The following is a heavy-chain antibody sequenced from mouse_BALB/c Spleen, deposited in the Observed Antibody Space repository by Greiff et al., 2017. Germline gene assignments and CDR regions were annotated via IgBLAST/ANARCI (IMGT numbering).Heavy chain of an antibody. CDR1: GYTFTDYY. D-gene: IGHD2-4*01. Sequence: QVQLQQSGAELARPGASVKLSCKASGYTFTDYYINWVKQRTGQGLEWIGEIYPGSGNTYYNEKFKGKATLTADKSSSTAYMQLSSLTSEDSAVYFCARGYDYDDGDYWGQGTTLTVSS. CDR2: IYPGSGNT. J-gene: IGHJ2*01. CDR3: ARGYDYDDGDY. V-gene: IGHV1-77*01.